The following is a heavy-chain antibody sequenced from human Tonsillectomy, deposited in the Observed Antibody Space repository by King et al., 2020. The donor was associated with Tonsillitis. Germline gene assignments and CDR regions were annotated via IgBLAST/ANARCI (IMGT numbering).Heavy chain of an antibody. CDR1: GGSISSYY. CDR3: ARGGFWWLRRPDYPYYFDY. Sequence: QLQESGPGLVKPSETLSLTCTVSGGSISSYYWSWIRQPPGKGLEWIGYIYYSWSTNYNPSLKSRVTISVDTSKNQFSLKLNSVTAGDTAVYYCARGGFWWLRRPDYPYYFDYWGQGTLVTVSS. CDR2: IYYSWST. J-gene: IGHJ4*02. V-gene: IGHV4-59*01. D-gene: IGHD5-12*01.